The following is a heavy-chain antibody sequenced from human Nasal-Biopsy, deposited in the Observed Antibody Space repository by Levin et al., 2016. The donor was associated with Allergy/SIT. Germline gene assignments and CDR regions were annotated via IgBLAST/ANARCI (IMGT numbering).Heavy chain of an antibody. CDR3: ARGDQWEHHFDY. CDR2: SYWSGST. CDR1: GGSVTSGSYY. D-gene: IGHD1-26*01. V-gene: IGHV4-61*01. Sequence: GSLRLSCTVSGGSVTSGSYYWTWIRQPPGKGLEWIGYSYWSGSTNYNPSLRGRVTISVDTSKNQFSLKLRSVTAADTAVYYCARGDQWEHHFDYWGQGTVVTVPS. J-gene: IGHJ4*02.